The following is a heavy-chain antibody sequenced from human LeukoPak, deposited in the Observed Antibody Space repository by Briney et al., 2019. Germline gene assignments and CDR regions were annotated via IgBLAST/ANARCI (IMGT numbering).Heavy chain of an antibody. Sequence: ASVKVSCKVSGYTLTELSMHWVRQAPGQGLEWMGIINPSGGSTSYAQKFQGRVTMTRDTSTSTVYMELSSLRSEDTAVYYCARADYGDYGYYYYGMDVWGQGTTVTVSS. V-gene: IGHV1-46*01. D-gene: IGHD4-17*01. CDR3: ARADYGDYGYYYYGMDV. J-gene: IGHJ6*02. CDR2: INPSGGST. CDR1: GYTLTELS.